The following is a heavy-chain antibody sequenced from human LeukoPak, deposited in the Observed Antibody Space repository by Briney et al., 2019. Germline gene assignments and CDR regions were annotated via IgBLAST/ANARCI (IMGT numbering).Heavy chain of an antibody. CDR1: GYTFTSYY. J-gene: IGHJ4*02. V-gene: IGHV1-46*01. CDR2: INPSGGST. CDR3: AIEPSVGYDSSGYYPPPFDY. Sequence: ASVKVSCKASGYTFTSYYMHWVRQAPGQGLEWMGIINPSGGSTSYAQKFQGRVTMTRDTSTSTVYMELSSLRSGDTAVYYCAIEPSVGYDSSGYYPPPFDYWGQGTLVTVSS. D-gene: IGHD3-22*01.